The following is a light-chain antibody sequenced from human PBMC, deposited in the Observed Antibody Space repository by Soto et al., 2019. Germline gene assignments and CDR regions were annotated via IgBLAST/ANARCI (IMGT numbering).Light chain of an antibody. CDR1: QSVSSN. Sequence: EIVMTQSPATLSVSPGERATLSCGASQSVSSNLAWYQQKAGQAPRLLIYGASTRATGIPARFSGSGSGTEFTLTISSLQSEDFAVYYCQQYNDWPPRITFGQGTRLEIK. J-gene: IGKJ5*01. CDR3: QQYNDWPPRIT. CDR2: GAS. V-gene: IGKV3-15*01.